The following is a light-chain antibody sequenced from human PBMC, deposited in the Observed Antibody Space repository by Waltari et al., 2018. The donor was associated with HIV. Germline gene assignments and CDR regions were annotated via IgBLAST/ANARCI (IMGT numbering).Light chain of an antibody. CDR3: SSHTVTDTLV. J-gene: IGLJ2*01. Sequence: QSALTQPASVSGSPGQSITISCTGTRRDVGGYNFVSWYQQQPTKAPKLIIYEVKERPSGVSNRFSGSKSGNTASLTISGLQPEDEATYYCSSHTVTDTLVFGGGTELTVL. CDR1: RRDVGGYNF. V-gene: IGLV2-14*03. CDR2: EVK.